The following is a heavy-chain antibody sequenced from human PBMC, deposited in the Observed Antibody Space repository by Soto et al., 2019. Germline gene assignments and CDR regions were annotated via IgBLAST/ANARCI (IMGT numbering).Heavy chain of an antibody. Sequence: ASVKVSCKASGYTFTSYYMHWVRQAPGQGLEWMGIINPSGGSTSYAQKFQGRVTMTRDTSTSTVYMELSSLRSEDTAVYYCARAVNGYNLERYFDYWGQGTLVTVSS. V-gene: IGHV1-46*01. D-gene: IGHD5-12*01. J-gene: IGHJ4*02. CDR2: INPSGGST. CDR3: ARAVNGYNLERYFDY. CDR1: GYTFTSYY.